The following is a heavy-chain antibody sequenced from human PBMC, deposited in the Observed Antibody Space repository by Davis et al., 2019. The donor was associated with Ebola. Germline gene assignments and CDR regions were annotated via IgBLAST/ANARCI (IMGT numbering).Heavy chain of an antibody. CDR1: GGSFSGYY. CDR3: ARAVSGSYYDYYYYYMDV. V-gene: IGHV4-34*01. J-gene: IGHJ6*03. Sequence: PSETLSLTCAVYGGSFSGYYWSWIRQPPGKGLEWIGEINHSGSTNYNPSLKSRVTISVDTSKNQFSLKLSSVTAADTAVYYCARAVSGSYYDYYYYYMDVWGKGTTVTVSS. D-gene: IGHD1-26*01. CDR2: INHSGST.